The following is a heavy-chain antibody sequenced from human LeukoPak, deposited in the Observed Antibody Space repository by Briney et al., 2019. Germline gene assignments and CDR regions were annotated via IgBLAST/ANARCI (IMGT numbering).Heavy chain of an antibody. D-gene: IGHD6-19*01. V-gene: IGHV3-23*01. J-gene: IGHJ4*02. Sequence: GSLRLSCAASGFTFSSYAMSWVRPAPGKGLEWVSAISGSGGSTYYADSVKGRFTISRDNSKNTLYLQMNSLGAEDTAVYYCANSDGGGWYYPPIIDYWGQGTLVTVSS. CDR3: ANSDGGGWYYPPIIDY. CDR2: ISGSGGST. CDR1: GFTFSSYA.